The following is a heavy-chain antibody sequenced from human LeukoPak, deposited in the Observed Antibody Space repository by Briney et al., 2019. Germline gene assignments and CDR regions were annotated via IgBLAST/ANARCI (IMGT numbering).Heavy chain of an antibody. CDR1: GFTFSSYT. J-gene: IGHJ6*02. Sequence: PGGSLRLSCAASGFTFSSYTMSWVRQAPGKGLDWVSAISCSGGSTYYADSVKGRFTISRDKSKNTLYLQMNSLRAEDTAVYYCAKATQLVVRGVIYYYGMEVWGQGPTVTVSS. CDR3: AKATQLVVRGVIYYYGMEV. CDR2: ISCSGGST. D-gene: IGHD3-10*01. V-gene: IGHV3-23*01.